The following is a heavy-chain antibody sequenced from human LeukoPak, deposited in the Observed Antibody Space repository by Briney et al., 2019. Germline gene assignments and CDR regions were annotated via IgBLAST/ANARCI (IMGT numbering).Heavy chain of an antibody. CDR3: ARQTMGVRGGEWDY. CDR1: GYRFKEYW. CDR2: IYPDDSDI. D-gene: IGHD3-10*01. Sequence: GESLKISCKGSGYRFKEYWIGWVRQMPGKGLEWMGIIYPDDSDIRYSPSFQGQVTISADRYISIAYLQWSSLKASDTAMYYCARQTMGVRGGEWDYWGQGTLVTVSS. V-gene: IGHV5-51*01. J-gene: IGHJ4*02.